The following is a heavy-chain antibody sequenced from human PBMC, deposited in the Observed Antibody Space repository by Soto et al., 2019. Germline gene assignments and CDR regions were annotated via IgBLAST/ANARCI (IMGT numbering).Heavy chain of an antibody. V-gene: IGHV4-39*02. CDR3: SRRAPEGFDP. CDR1: GGSFGSSAYY. Sequence: SSETLSLTCAVSGGSFGSSAYYWGWIRQAPGKGLEWIGSINYSGTTYYNPSLKSRVTISVDTSKNHFSLKLSSVTAADTALYYCSRRAPEGFDPWGQGTLVTVSS. CDR2: INYSGTT. J-gene: IGHJ5*02.